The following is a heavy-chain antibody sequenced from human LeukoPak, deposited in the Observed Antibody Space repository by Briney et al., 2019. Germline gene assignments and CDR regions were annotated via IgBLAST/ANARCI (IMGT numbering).Heavy chain of an antibody. CDR2: ISYDGSNK. V-gene: IGHV3-30-3*01. J-gene: IGHJ3*01. CDR1: GFTFSSYA. CDR3: ARGAIVFDAFDF. D-gene: IGHD3-22*01. Sequence: GGSLRLSCAASGFTFSSYAMSWVRQAPGKGLEWVAVISYDGSNKYYADSVKGRVTLSRDNSKNTLYLQMNSLRAEDTAVYYCARGAIVFDAFDFWGQGTMVTVSS.